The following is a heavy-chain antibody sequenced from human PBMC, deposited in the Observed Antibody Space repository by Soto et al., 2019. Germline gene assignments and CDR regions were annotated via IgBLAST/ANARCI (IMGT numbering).Heavy chain of an antibody. D-gene: IGHD4-4*01. CDR1: GFTFSDYS. J-gene: IGHJ3*02. V-gene: IGHV3-21*01. CDR2: ISSGSGNI. CDR3: AREVQAVTRYDAFDI. Sequence: PGGSLRLSCAASGFTFSDYSMNWVRQAPGKGLEWVSYISSGSGNIYYADSVKGRFTISRDNAKNTLYLQMNSLRAEDTAVYYWAREVQAVTRYDAFDIWGQGTMVTVSS.